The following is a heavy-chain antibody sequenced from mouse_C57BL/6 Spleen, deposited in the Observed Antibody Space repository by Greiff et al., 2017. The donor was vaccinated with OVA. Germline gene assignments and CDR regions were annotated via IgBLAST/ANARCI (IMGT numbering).Heavy chain of an antibody. CDR2: IDPSDSYT. V-gene: IGHV1-69*01. Sequence: VQLQQPGAELVMPGASVKLSCKASGYTFTSYWMHWVKQRPGQGLEWIGEIDPSDSYTNYNQKFKGKSTLTVDKSSSTAYMQLSSLTSEDSAVYYCARRGITAFDYWGQGTTLTVSS. D-gene: IGHD1-3*01. CDR3: ARRGITAFDY. J-gene: IGHJ2*01. CDR1: GYTFTSYW.